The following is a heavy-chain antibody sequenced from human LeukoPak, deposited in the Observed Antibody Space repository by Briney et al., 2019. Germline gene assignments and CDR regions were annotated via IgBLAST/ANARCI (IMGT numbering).Heavy chain of an antibody. J-gene: IGHJ4*02. D-gene: IGHD4-17*01. V-gene: IGHV3-21*01. CDR2: ISSGSSAI. CDR3: ARGHTAVTRHFDF. CDR1: GFTFSSYW. Sequence: GGSLRLSCAAPGFTFSSYWMTWVRQAPGKGLEWVSIISSGSSAIFSADALKGRFTISRDDAKNLLYLDMNSLRAEDTAVYYCARGHTAVTRHFDFWGQGTLVTVSS.